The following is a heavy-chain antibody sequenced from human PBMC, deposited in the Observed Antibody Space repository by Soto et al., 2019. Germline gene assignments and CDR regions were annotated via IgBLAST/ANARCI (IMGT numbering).Heavy chain of an antibody. D-gene: IGHD2-21*01. CDR3: ARGLRWQAYFDF. V-gene: IGHV4-30-2*01. CDR1: GGSLRTGGYS. CDR2: ISHSGST. Sequence: QLQLQESGSGLVKPSQTLSLTCAVSGGSLRTGGYSWSWIRQPPGKGLEWIGYISHSGSTYYNPSLKSRVTISVDTSKNQFSLNLISVTAADTALYYCARGLRWQAYFDFWGQGTLVTVAS. J-gene: IGHJ4*02.